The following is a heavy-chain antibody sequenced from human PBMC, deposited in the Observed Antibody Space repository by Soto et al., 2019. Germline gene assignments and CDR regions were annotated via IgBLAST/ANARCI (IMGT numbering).Heavy chain of an antibody. CDR1: GFTFSSYN. CDR2: ISSSRSAI. Sequence: PGGSLRLSCAASGFTFSSYNMNWVRQAPGKGLEWVSYISSSRSAIYYADSVKGRFTISRDNAKNSLFLQMNSLRAEDTAVYFCARGLTSTYWFDPWGQGTLVTVSS. CDR3: ARGLTSTYWFDP. V-gene: IGHV3-48*01. J-gene: IGHJ5*02. D-gene: IGHD3-16*01.